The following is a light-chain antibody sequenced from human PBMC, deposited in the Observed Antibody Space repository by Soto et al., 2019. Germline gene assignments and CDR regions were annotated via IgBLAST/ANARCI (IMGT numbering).Light chain of an antibody. CDR3: QQRGKWPST. Sequence: EGGVTQSPDTLSLSPGETAPLSCRASQTVDRYVSWFQQKVGQAPRLLIYDAYTRATGVGARFTGSGSATDFSLTITSLQPEDFAVYYCQQRGKWPSTFGPGTKVEMK. CDR2: DAY. J-gene: IGKJ2*02. CDR1: QTVDRY. V-gene: IGKV3-11*01.